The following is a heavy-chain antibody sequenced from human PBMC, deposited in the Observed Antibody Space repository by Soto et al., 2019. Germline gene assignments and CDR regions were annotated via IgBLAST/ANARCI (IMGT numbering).Heavy chain of an antibody. D-gene: IGHD6-13*01. CDR2: ISSSSSTI. CDR3: AKGRIAAAVENWFEP. V-gene: IGHV3-48*01. CDR1: GFTFSSYS. Sequence: GGSLRLSCAASGFTFSSYSMNWVRQAPGKGLEWVSYISSSSSTIYYADFVKGRFTISGDNAKNSLYLQMNSLRAEDTAVYYCAKGRIAAAVENWFEPLGQGTLVTVSS. J-gene: IGHJ5*02.